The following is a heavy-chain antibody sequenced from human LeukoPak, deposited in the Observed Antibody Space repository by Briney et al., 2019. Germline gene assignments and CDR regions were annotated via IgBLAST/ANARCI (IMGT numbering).Heavy chain of an antibody. J-gene: IGHJ5*02. CDR3: ARERVPAAIMGFDP. CDR2: IYTSGST. V-gene: IGHV4-4*07. CDR1: GGSISSYY. D-gene: IGHD2-2*02. Sequence: KASETLSLTCTVSGGSISSYYWSWIRQPAGKGLEWIGRIYTSGSTNYNPSLKSRVTMSVDTSKNQFSLRLSSVTAADTAVYYCARERVPAAIMGFDPWGQGTLVTVSS.